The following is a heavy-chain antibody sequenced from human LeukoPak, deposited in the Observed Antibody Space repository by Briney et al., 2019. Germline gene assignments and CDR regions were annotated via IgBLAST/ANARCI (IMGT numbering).Heavy chain of an antibody. J-gene: IGHJ4*02. CDR2: IYYSGST. Sequence: SETLSLTCTVSGGSISSSSYYWGWIRQPPGKGLEWIGSIYYSGSTYYNPSLNSRVTISVDTSKNQFSLKLSSVTAADTAVYYCARHLGYSSGWNSPFDYWGQGTLVTVSA. CDR3: ARHLGYSSGWNSPFDY. CDR1: GGSISSSSYY. V-gene: IGHV4-39*01. D-gene: IGHD6-19*01.